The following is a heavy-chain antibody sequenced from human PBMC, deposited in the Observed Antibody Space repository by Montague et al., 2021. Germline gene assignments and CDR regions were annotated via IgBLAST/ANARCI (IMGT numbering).Heavy chain of an antibody. D-gene: IGHD3-10*01. CDR3: AKQDYFVSGTSYKGFDP. J-gene: IGHJ5*02. CDR1: SGSIFHAH. CDR2: MFYGGAT. V-gene: IGHV4-59*08. Sequence: SETLSLTCTVSSGSIFHAHWSWVRQPPGKGLEWLGSMFYGGATSNNPSLKSRVTMSIDTTTNQFSLKLSFVTAADKDVYYCAKQDYFVSGTSYKGFDPWGQGILVTVSS.